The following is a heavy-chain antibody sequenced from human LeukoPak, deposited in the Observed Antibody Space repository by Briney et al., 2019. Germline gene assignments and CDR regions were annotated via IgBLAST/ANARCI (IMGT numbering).Heavy chain of an antibody. V-gene: IGHV6-1*01. CDR3: ARASIAVARGAFDI. J-gene: IGHJ3*02. CDR2: TYYRSKWYN. D-gene: IGHD6-19*01. Sequence: RSQTLSLTCAISGDRVSSNSAAWNWIRQSPSRGLEWLGRTYYRSKWYNDYEVSVKSRITINQDTSKNQFSLQLNSVTPEDTAVYYCARASIAVARGAFDIWGQGTMVTVSS. CDR1: GDRVSSNSAA.